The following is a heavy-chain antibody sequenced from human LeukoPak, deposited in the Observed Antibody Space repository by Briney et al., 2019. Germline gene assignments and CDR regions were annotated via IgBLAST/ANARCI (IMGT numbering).Heavy chain of an antibody. CDR1: GFTFSSYA. CDR3: AKVATLVAATDDAFDI. J-gene: IGHJ3*02. V-gene: IGHV3-23*01. CDR2: IGGSGGST. D-gene: IGHD2-15*01. Sequence: PGGSLRLSCAASGFTFSSYAMSWVRQAPGKGLEWVSAIGGSGGSTYYADSVKGRFTISRDNSKNTLYLQMNSLRAEDTAVYYCAKVATLVAATDDAFDIWGQGTMVTVSS.